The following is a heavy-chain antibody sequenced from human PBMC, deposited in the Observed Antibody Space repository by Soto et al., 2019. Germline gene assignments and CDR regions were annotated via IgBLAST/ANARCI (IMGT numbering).Heavy chain of an antibody. CDR2: IYYSGST. D-gene: IGHD3-22*01. CDR3: ARDSDSSGHSTYYGMDV. V-gene: IGHV4-31*03. Sequence: LSLTCTVSGGSISSGGYYWSWIRQHPGKGLEWIGYIYYSGSTYYNPSLKSRVTISVDTSKNQFSLKLSSVTAADTAVYYCARDSDSSGHSTYYGMDVWGQGTTVTVSS. J-gene: IGHJ6*02. CDR1: GGSISSGGYY.